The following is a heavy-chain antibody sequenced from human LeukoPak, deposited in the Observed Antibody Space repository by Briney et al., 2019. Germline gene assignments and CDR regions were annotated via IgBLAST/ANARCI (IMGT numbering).Heavy chain of an antibody. Sequence: RTGGSLRLSCAASGFTLNSHWMTWVRQAPGKGLEWVANIKHDGSEQYYVDSVKGRFTISRDNAKNSLSLQMNSLRAEDTAVYYCARHCISSRCYYYYYMDVWGKGTTVTVSS. J-gene: IGHJ6*03. CDR2: IKHDGSEQ. CDR3: ARHCISSRCYYYYYMDV. V-gene: IGHV3-7*01. CDR1: GFTLNSHW. D-gene: IGHD2-2*01.